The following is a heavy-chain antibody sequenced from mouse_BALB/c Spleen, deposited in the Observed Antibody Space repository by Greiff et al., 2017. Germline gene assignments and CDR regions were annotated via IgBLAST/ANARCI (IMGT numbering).Heavy chain of an antibody. D-gene: IGHD2-4*01. Sequence: EVQRVESGGGLVQPGGSRKLSCAASGFTFSSFGMHWVRRAPEKGLELVAYISSGSSTIYYADTVKGRFTISRDNPKNTLFLQMTSLRSEDTAMYYCASLIYYDYDGYFDYWGQGTTLTVSS. V-gene: IGHV5-17*02. CDR3: ASLIYYDYDGYFDY. CDR2: ISSGSSTI. J-gene: IGHJ2*01. CDR1: GFTFSSFG.